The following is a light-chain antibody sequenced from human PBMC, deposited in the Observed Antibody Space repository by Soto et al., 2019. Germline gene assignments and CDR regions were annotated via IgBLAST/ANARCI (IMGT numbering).Light chain of an antibody. J-gene: IGLJ2*01. V-gene: IGLV1-40*01. CDR2: GRS. CDR1: RSNIEAGHD. Sequence: QSVLTQPPSVSGAPGQRVTISCTGSRSNIEAGHDVHWYQQVPGTAPKLLIYGRSKRPSGVSDRFSGSTSGYSASLVITGLQAEDEADYYCQSYDSSLRVFGGGTKVTVL. CDR3: QSYDSSLRV.